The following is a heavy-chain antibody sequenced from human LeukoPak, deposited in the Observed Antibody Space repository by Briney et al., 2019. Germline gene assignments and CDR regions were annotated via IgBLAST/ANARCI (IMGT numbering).Heavy chain of an antibody. V-gene: IGHV3-11*01. Sequence: GGSRRLSCAAAGFTFSDYYMSWIRQAPGKGLEWVSYISSSGSTIYYADSVKGRFTISRDNAKNSLYLQMNSLRAEDTAIYYCAKFRADSSGWPFDYWGQGTLVTVSS. J-gene: IGHJ4*02. CDR1: GFTFSDYY. D-gene: IGHD6-19*01. CDR2: ISSSGSTI. CDR3: AKFRADSSGWPFDY.